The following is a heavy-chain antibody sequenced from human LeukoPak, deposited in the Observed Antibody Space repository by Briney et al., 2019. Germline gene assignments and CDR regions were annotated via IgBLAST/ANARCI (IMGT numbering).Heavy chain of an antibody. D-gene: IGHD4-17*01. CDR3: ARDPTDYGDYYFAY. Sequence: SVKVSCKASGGTFSSYAISWVRQAPGQGLEWMGGIIPIFGTANYAQKFQGRVTITADKSTSTAHMELSGLRSEDTAVYYCARDPTDYGDYYFAYWGQGTLVTVSS. J-gene: IGHJ4*02. CDR2: IIPIFGTA. V-gene: IGHV1-69*06. CDR1: GGTFSSYA.